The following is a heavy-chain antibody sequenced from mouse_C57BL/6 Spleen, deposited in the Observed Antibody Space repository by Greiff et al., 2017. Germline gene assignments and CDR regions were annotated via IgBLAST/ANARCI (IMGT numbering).Heavy chain of an antibody. D-gene: IGHD2-4*01. Sequence: DVMLVESGGGLVQPGGSLKLSCAASGFTFSDYYMYWVRQTPEKRLEWVAYISNGGGSTYYPDTVKGRFTISRDNAKNTLYLQMSRLKSEDTAMYYCARHEDDYDGAWFAYWGQGTLVTVSA. CDR3: ARHEDDYDGAWFAY. J-gene: IGHJ3*01. CDR2: ISNGGGST. V-gene: IGHV5-12*01. CDR1: GFTFSDYY.